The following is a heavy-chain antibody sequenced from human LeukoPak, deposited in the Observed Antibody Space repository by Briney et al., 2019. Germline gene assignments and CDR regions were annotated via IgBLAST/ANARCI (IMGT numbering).Heavy chain of an antibody. Sequence: SVKVSCKASGGTFSSYAISWVRQAPGQRHEWMGRIIPIFGTANYAQKFQGRVTITTDESTSTAYMELSSLRSEDTAVYYCARVASGEGWHDYWGQGTLVTVSS. CDR1: GGTFSSYA. D-gene: IGHD5-24*01. CDR2: IIPIFGTA. V-gene: IGHV1-69*05. CDR3: ARVASGEGWHDY. J-gene: IGHJ4*02.